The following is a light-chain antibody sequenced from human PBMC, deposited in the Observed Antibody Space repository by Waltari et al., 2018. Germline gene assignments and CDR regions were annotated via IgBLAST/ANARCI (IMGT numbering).Light chain of an antibody. CDR1: SSGVGHYDL. Sequence: QSALTQPASVSGSPGQSLTIPCPGPSSGVGHYDLVSWYQHHPGRAPKLIIYGANERPSGVSNRFSGSKSGIAASLTISGLQAEDEADYYCCSYLGSNTWVFGGGTKLTVL. CDR3: CSYLGSNTWV. CDR2: GAN. V-gene: IGLV2-23*01. J-gene: IGLJ2*01.